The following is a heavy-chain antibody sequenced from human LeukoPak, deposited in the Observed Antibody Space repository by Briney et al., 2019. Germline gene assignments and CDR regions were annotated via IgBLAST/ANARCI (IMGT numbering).Heavy chain of an antibody. Sequence: GGSLRLSCAASGFTFDDYAMHRVRQAPGKGLEWVSGISWNSGSIGYADSVKGRFTISRDNAKNSLYLQMNSLRAEDMALYYCAKDMRRGGYYDFWSGYSPFDYWGQGTLVTVSS. CDR1: GFTFDDYA. J-gene: IGHJ4*02. D-gene: IGHD3-3*01. V-gene: IGHV3-9*03. CDR2: ISWNSGSI. CDR3: AKDMRRGGYYDFWSGYSPFDY.